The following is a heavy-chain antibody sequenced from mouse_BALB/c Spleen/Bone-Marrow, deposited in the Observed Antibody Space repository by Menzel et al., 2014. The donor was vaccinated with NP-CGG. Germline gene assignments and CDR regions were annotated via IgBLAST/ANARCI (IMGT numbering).Heavy chain of an antibody. CDR3: ARRRGYDYPFAY. Sequence: EVKLMESGGGLVKPGGSLKLSCAASGFTFSSYAMSWVRRTPEKRLEWVASISSGGSTYYPDSVKGRFTISRDNARNILYLQMSSLRSEDTAMYYCARRRGYDYPFAYWGQGTLVTVSA. CDR1: GFTFSSYA. V-gene: IGHV5-6-5*01. J-gene: IGHJ3*01. CDR2: ISSGGST. D-gene: IGHD2-4*01.